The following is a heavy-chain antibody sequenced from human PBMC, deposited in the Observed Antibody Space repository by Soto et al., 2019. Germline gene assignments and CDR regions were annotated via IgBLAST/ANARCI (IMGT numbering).Heavy chain of an antibody. J-gene: IGHJ6*02. CDR1: GFTFSSYG. V-gene: IGHV3-33*01. Sequence: GGSLRLSCVASGFTFSSYGMHWVRQAPGKGLEWVAVIWYDGSKKSYGGSVEGRFTVSRDNSKNMLYLEMNSLRAEDTAVYYCARDRVSTVIHTLSYYHFYGLDVWGQGTTVTVSS. CDR3: ARDRVSTVIHTLSYYHFYGLDV. CDR2: IWYDGSKK. D-gene: IGHD2-2*02.